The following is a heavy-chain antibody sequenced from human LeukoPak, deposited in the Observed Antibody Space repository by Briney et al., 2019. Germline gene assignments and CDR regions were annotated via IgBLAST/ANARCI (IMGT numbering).Heavy chain of an antibody. V-gene: IGHV4-4*07. D-gene: IGHD6-13*01. CDR1: GGSISSYY. CDR3: ARHSKAAAGTHWFDP. J-gene: IGHJ5*02. CDR2: MSSSGIS. Sequence: PSEALSLTCTVSGGSISSYYWSWIRQPAGKGLEWIGRMSSSGISTYSPSLKSRVTISVDTSKNQFSLKLSSVTAADTAVYYCARHSKAAAGTHWFDPWGQGTLVTVSS.